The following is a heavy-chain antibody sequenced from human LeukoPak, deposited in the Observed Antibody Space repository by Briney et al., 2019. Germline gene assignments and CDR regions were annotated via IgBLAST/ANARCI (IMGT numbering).Heavy chain of an antibody. CDR2: XNHSGST. CDR3: ARGRTVEMATMTWFDP. V-gene: IGHV4-34*01. J-gene: IGHJ5*02. CDR1: XGSXSGYX. D-gene: IGHD5-12*01. Sequence: SETLSLTCAVYXGSXSGYXXXWXRXPXXXXXXXXXXXNHSGSTNYNPSLKSRVTISVDTSKNQFSLKLSSVTAADTAVYYCARGRTVEMATMTWFDPWGQGTLVTVSS.